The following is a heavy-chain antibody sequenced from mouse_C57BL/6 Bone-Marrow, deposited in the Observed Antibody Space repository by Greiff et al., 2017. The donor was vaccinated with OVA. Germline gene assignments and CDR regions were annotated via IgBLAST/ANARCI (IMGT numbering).Heavy chain of an antibody. V-gene: IGHV1-64*01. CDR2: IHPNSGST. Sequence: VQLQQSGAELVKPGASVKLSCKASGYTFTSYWMHWVKQRPGQGLEWIGMIHPNSGSTNYNEKFKSKATLTVDKSSSTAYMQLSSLTSEDSAVYYCARRGYYGSSYVYWGQGTTLTVSS. J-gene: IGHJ2*01. CDR1: GYTFTSYW. CDR3: ARRGYYGSSYVY. D-gene: IGHD1-1*01.